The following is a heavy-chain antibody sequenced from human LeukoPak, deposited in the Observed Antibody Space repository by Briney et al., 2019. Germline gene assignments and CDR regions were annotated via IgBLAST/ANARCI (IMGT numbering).Heavy chain of an antibody. D-gene: IGHD6-13*01. CDR2: IYYSGST. Sequence: PSETLSLTCTVSGGSISSYYWSWIRQPPGKGLEWIGYIYYSGSTNYNPSLKSRVTISVDTSKNQFSLKLSSVTAADTAVYYCASSQFLPLAAAGTPPGDFQHWGQGTLVTVSS. CDR3: ASSQFLPLAAAGTPPGDFQH. J-gene: IGHJ1*01. CDR1: GGSISSYY. V-gene: IGHV4-59*01.